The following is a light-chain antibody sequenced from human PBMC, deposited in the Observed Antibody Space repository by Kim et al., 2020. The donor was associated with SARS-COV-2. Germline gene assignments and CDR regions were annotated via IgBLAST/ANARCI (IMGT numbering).Light chain of an antibody. J-gene: IGKJ2*02. CDR2: DAS. CDR3: QQGHNFPRT. CDR1: QSISTF. V-gene: IGKV1-39*01. Sequence: ASVGDRVTITCRASQSISTFLNWYQQTPEKAPRLLIYDASSLQTGVPSRFSGSGSGTDFTLTISSLRREDFTTYYCQQGHNFPRTFGQGTKLEI.